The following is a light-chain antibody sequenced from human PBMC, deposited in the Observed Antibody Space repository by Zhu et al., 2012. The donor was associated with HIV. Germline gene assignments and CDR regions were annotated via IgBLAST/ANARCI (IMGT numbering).Light chain of an antibody. CDR2: GAS. Sequence: EIVMTQSPATLSVSPGERVTLSCRASQRVSSNLAWYQQKPGQAPRLLIYGASTRATGIPVRFSGSGSGTEFTLTISSMQSEDFAVYYCQQYNNWPPFTFGPGTKVD. CDR3: QQYNNWPPFT. V-gene: IGKV3-15*01. J-gene: IGKJ3*01. CDR1: QRVSSN.